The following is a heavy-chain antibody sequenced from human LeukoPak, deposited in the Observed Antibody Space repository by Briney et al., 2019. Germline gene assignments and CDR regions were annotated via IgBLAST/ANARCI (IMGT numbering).Heavy chain of an antibody. D-gene: IGHD5-18*01. J-gene: IGHJ4*02. CDR1: GFTFSSYG. V-gene: IGHV3-30*03. CDR2: ISYDGSNK. Sequence: PGRSLRLSCAASGFTFSSYGMHWVRQAPGKGLEWVAVISYDGSNKYYADSVKGRFTISRDNSKNTLYLQMNSLRAEDTAVYYCASSSGYSYGPFDYWGQGTLVTVSS. CDR3: ASSSGYSYGPFDY.